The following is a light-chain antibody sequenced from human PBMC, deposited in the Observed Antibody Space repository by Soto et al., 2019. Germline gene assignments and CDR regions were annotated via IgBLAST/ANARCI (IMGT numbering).Light chain of an antibody. CDR3: QQYNNWPPIT. CDR1: QSVSSN. CDR2: GAS. Sequence: EIVMTQSPVTLSVSPGARAPLSCRASQSVSSNLAWYQQKLGQAPRLLIYGASTRATGIPARFSGSGSGTEFTLTISSLQSEDFAVYYCQQYNNWPPITFGQGTRLEIK. J-gene: IGKJ5*01. V-gene: IGKV3D-15*01.